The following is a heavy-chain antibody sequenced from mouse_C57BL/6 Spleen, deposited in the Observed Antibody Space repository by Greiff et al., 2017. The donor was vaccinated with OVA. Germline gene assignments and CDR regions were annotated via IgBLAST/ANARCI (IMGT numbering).Heavy chain of an antibody. CDR3: AREEDYDYDVRYFDY. D-gene: IGHD2-4*01. CDR1: GYAFSSSW. V-gene: IGHV1-82*01. CDR2: IYPGDGDT. J-gene: IGHJ2*01. Sequence: VQLQQSGPELVKPGASVKISCKASGYAFSSSWMNWVKQRPGKGLEWIGRIYPGDGDTNYNGKFKGKATLTADNSSSTAYMQLSSLTSEDSAVYFCAREEDYDYDVRYFDYWGQGTTLTVSS.